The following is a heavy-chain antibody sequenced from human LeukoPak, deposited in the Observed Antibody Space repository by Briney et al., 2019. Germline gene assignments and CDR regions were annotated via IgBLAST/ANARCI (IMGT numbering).Heavy chain of an antibody. CDR2: IGTAGDT. CDR1: GFTFSSYD. D-gene: IGHD3-10*01. V-gene: IGHV3-13*04. J-gene: IGHJ6*02. CDR3: ARDLPRSDGMDV. Sequence: GGSLRLSCAASGFTFSSYDMHWVRQATGKGLEWVSAIGTAGDTYYPGSVKGRFTISRENAKNSLYLQMNSLRAGDTPVYCCARDLPRSDGMDVWGQGTTVTVSS.